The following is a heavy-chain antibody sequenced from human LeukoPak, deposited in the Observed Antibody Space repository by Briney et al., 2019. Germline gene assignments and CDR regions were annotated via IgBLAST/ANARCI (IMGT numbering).Heavy chain of an antibody. Sequence: GGSLRLSCAASGLNFGSYSMTWVRQAPGKGLEGVSVISADSATTFYADSVKGRFTISRDNDKNTVFLQMSSLRAEDTALYYCARKSASGNYPLDYWGQGTLVTVSS. CDR3: ARKSASGNYPLDY. D-gene: IGHD3-10*01. CDR1: GLNFGSYS. J-gene: IGHJ4*02. V-gene: IGHV3-23*01. CDR2: ISADSATT.